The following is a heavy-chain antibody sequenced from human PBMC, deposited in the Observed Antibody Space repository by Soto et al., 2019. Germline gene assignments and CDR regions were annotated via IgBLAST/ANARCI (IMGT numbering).Heavy chain of an antibody. D-gene: IGHD3-22*01. J-gene: IGHJ4*02. CDR1: GFSFSNAW. Sequence: EVQLVESGGGLVKPGGSLRLSCAASGFSFSNAWMKWVRQAPGKGLEWVGRIKSEANGGTTDHAAAVKGRFIISRDDSKNMLFLQMDSLITEDSAVYYSAYYRDSSARHVDFWGQGTLVTVSS. CDR2: IKSEANGGTT. V-gene: IGHV3-15*07. CDR3: AYYRDSSARHVDF.